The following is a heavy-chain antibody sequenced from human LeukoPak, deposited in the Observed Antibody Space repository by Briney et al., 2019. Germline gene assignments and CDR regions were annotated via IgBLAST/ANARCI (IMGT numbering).Heavy chain of an antibody. CDR1: GGSISSYY. CDR3: ARGGDYYDSSGHFDY. Sequence: SETLSLTCTVSGGSISSYYWSWIRQPPGKGLEWIGYIYYSGSTNYNPSLKSRVTISVDTSKNQFSLKLSSVTAAGTAVYYCARGGDYYDSSGHFDYWGQGTLVTVSS. V-gene: IGHV4-59*01. CDR2: IYYSGST. D-gene: IGHD3-22*01. J-gene: IGHJ4*02.